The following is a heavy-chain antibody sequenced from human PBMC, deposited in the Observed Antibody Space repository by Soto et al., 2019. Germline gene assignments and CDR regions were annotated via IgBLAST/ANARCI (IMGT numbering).Heavy chain of an antibody. CDR1: GYTFTSYG. Sequence: ASVKVSCKASGYTFTSYGISWVRQAPGQGLERMGWISAYNGNTNYAQKLQGRVTMTTDTSTSTAYMELRSLRSDDTAVYYCARDPWIFWGDHFDYWGQGTLVTVSS. J-gene: IGHJ4*02. CDR2: ISAYNGNT. D-gene: IGHD2-2*03. CDR3: ARDPWIFWGDHFDY. V-gene: IGHV1-18*01.